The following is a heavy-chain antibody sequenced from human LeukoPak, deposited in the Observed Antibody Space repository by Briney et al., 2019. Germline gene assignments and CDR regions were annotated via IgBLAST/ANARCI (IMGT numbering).Heavy chain of an antibody. CDR2: IYYSGST. V-gene: IGHV4-59*01. CDR3: ARDTSGYYGRYES. J-gene: IGHJ4*02. CDR1: GGSISSYY. D-gene: IGHD3-3*01. Sequence: SETLSLTCTVSGGSISSYYWSWIRQPPGKGLEWIGYIYYSGSTNYNPSLKSRVTISVDTSKNQFSLKLSSVTAADTAVYYCARDTSGYYGRYESWGQGILVTVSS.